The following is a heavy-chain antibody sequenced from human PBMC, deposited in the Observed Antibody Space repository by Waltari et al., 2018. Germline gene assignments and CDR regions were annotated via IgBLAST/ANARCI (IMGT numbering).Heavy chain of an antibody. CDR3: ASQNYGDYKRDDAFDI. D-gene: IGHD4-17*01. J-gene: IGHJ3*02. CDR1: GYSISSGYY. CDR2: IYHSGST. V-gene: IGHV4-38-2*01. Sequence: QVQLQESGPGLVKPLETLSLTCAVSGYSISSGYYWGWIRQPPGKGLEWIGSIYHSGSTYYNPYLKSRVTISVDTSKNQFSLKLSSVTAADTAVYYCASQNYGDYKRDDAFDIWGQGTMVTVSS.